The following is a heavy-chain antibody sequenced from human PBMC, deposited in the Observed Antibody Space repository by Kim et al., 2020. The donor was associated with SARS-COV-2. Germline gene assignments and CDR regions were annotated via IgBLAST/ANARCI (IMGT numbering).Heavy chain of an antibody. CDR2: INHSGST. CDR3: ARVGRQCLVPVPPKGHYYYMDV. J-gene: IGHJ6*03. CDR1: GGSFSGYY. V-gene: IGHV4-34*01. Sequence: SETLSLTCAVYGGSFSGYYWSWIRQPPGKGLEWIGEINHSGSTNYNPSLKSRVTISVDTSKNQFSLKLSSVTAADTAVYYCARVGRQCLVPVPPKGHYYYMDVWGKGTTVTVSS. D-gene: IGHD6-19*01.